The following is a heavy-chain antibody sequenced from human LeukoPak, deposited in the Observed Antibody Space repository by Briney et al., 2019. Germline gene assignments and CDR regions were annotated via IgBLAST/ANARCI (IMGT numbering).Heavy chain of an antibody. CDR2: ISGHGTGT. V-gene: IGHV3-43*02. J-gene: IGHJ4*02. Sequence: PGGSLRLPCAASEFTFGDYAIHWVRQAPGKALDWVSLISGHGTGTYYADSAKGRFTISRDNNKNSLYMQMNRLKTADTALYFCARDPHPACGDFVVLDSWGQGTLVTVSS. CDR3: ARDPHPACGDFVVLDS. CDR1: EFTFGDYA. D-gene: IGHD4-17*01.